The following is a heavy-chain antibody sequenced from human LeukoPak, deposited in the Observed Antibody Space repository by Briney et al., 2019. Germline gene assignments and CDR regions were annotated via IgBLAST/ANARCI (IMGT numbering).Heavy chain of an antibody. D-gene: IGHD2-15*01. CDR1: GFTFSIYA. J-gene: IGHJ5*02. CDR3: AKEGDIVVVVAATAPNWFDP. CDR2: ISGSGGST. Sequence: GGSLRLSCAASGFTFSIYAMSWVRQAPGKGLEWVSAISGSGGSTYYADSVKGRFTISRDNSKNTLYLQMNSLRAEDTAVYYCAKEGDIVVVVAATAPNWFDPWGQGTLVTVSS. V-gene: IGHV3-23*01.